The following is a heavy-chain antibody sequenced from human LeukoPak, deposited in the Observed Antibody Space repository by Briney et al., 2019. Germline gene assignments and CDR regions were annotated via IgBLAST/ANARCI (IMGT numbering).Heavy chain of an antibody. CDR1: GFTFSSYW. CDR3: ARGLGELSLIRGLYFYYYMDV. Sequence: GGSLRLSCAAPGFTFSSYWMSTVRQAPGKGLERVANIKQDGSEKYYVDSVKGRFTISRDNAKNSLYLQMNRLRAEDTAVYYCARGLGELSLIRGLYFYYYMDVWGKGTTVTVSS. J-gene: IGHJ6*03. CDR2: IKQDGSEK. V-gene: IGHV3-7*01. D-gene: IGHD3-16*02.